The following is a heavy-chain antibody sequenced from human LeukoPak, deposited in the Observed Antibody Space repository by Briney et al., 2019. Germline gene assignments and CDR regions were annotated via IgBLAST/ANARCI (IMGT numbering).Heavy chain of an antibody. J-gene: IGHJ4*02. D-gene: IGHD6-19*01. CDR2: ISHSGRST. CDR3: AKAVAVALDY. V-gene: IGHV3-23*01. Sequence: GGSPRLSCAASGFIFSDFDMSWVRQAPGKGLEWVSAISHSGRSTYYADSVKGRSTISRDNSKNTLYLEMNSLRADDTAVYYCAKAVAVALDYWGQGTLVTVSS. CDR1: GFIFSDFD.